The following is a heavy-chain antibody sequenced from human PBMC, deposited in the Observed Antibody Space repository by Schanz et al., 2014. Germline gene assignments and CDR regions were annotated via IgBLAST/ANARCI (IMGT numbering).Heavy chain of an antibody. J-gene: IGHJ6*03. V-gene: IGHV3-30*03. CDR2: ISFDGRNT. D-gene: IGHD2-8*01. CDR3: VRDRGFCANDICWLRYYMDV. CDR1: GITLSGYG. Sequence: QVQLVESGGGVVQPGRSLRLSCAASGITLSGYGLHWVRQAPGKGLEWVGFISFDGRNTGYADSVKGRFTISRDNAKNSLFLQMNSLRADDTAVYYCVRDRGFCANDICWLRYYMDVWGNGTTVTVSS.